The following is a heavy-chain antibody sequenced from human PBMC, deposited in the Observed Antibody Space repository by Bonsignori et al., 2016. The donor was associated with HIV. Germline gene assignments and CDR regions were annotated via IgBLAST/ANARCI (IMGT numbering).Heavy chain of an antibody. J-gene: IGHJ3*02. CDR2: IYGDDDK. V-gene: IGHV2-5*02. D-gene: IGHD5-12*01. CDR3: AHSLLVPTPNGAFDI. Sequence: WIRQPPGKALEWLALIYGDDDKRYSPSLKRRLTITRDTSKQQVVLTMTNMDPVDTATYFCAHSLLVPTPNGAFDIWGQGDNGHRLL.